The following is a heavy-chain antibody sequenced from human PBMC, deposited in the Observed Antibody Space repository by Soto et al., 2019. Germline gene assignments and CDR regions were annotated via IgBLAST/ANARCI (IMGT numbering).Heavy chain of an antibody. CDR3: VKPPVITASHYYYDMDV. CDR1: GFTFSTYP. J-gene: IGHJ6*02. D-gene: IGHD4-4*01. Sequence: GGSLRLSCAASGFTFSTYPMSWVRQAPGKGLEWVSGISGSGISTYYTDSVKGRFTISRDNSKNTVFLQMNSLRDEDTAVYYCVKPPVITASHYYYDMDVWGQGTTVTVSS. V-gene: IGHV3-23*01. CDR2: ISGSGIST.